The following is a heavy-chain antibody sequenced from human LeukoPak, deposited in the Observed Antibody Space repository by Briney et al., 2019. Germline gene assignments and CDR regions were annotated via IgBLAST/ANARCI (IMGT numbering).Heavy chain of an antibody. J-gene: IGHJ4*02. D-gene: IGHD4-17*01. CDR2: INPNSGGT. CDR1: GYTFTGYY. CDR3: ARGYGDYVHFEY. Sequence: ASVKVSCKSSGYTFTGYYIYWVRQAPGQGLEWMGWINPNSGGTNYAQKFQGRVTMTRDTSISTAYVELSRLRSDDTAVYYCARGYGDYVHFEYWGQGTLVTVSS. V-gene: IGHV1-2*02.